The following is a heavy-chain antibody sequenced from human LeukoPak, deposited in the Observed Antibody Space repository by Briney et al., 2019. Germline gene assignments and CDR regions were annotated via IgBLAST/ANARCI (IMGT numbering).Heavy chain of an antibody. CDR1: GYSFTSYW. V-gene: IGHV5-51*01. Sequence: GESLKISCKGSGYSFTSYWIGWERQMPGKGLEWMGIIYPGDSDTRYSPSFQGQVTISADKSISTAYLQWSSLKASDTAMYYCARHGSGSYYNAGWFDPWGQGTLVTVSS. J-gene: IGHJ5*02. CDR2: IYPGDSDT. CDR3: ARHGSGSYYNAGWFDP. D-gene: IGHD3-10*01.